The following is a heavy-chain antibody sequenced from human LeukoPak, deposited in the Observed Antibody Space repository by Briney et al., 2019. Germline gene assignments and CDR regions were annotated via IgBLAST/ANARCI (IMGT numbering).Heavy chain of an antibody. Sequence: SETLSLTCTVSGGSISSYYWSWIRQPPGKGLEWIGYIYYSGTTYYNPSLKSRVTISVDTSKNHFSLKLSSVAAADTAVYYCARRGGGGNPTDGAFDIWGQGTMVTVSS. D-gene: IGHD4-23*01. J-gene: IGHJ3*02. V-gene: IGHV4-59*08. CDR2: IYYSGTT. CDR1: GGSISSYY. CDR3: ARRGGGGNPTDGAFDI.